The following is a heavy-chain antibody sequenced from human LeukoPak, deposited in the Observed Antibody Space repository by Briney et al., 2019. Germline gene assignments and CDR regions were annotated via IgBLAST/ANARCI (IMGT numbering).Heavy chain of an antibody. CDR1: GFTFSSFA. CDR2: ISSNGVST. Sequence: PGGSLRPSCSASGFTFSSFAFHWVRQAPGKGLEYVSAISSNGVSTYYADSVKGGFTISRDNSENTLYLQMSVRAEDTAVYYCVKGYCSSTSCRLDSWGQGTLVTVSS. J-gene: IGHJ4*02. CDR3: VKGYCSSTSCRLDS. V-gene: IGHV3-64D*06. D-gene: IGHD2-2*01.